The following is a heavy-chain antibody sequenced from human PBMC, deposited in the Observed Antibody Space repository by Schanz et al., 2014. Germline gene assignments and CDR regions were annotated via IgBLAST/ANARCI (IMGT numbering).Heavy chain of an antibody. J-gene: IGHJ6*02. V-gene: IGHV3-23*04. Sequence: DVQLVDSGGGLVQPGGSLRLSCAASGFTFSSYGMSWVCQAPGKGLEWVSGISSSGSTYYADSVKGRFTISRDNSKNTLYLQMNSLRAEDTAVYYCAKDIAPLAARPGYGMDVWGQGTTVTVSS. CDR3: AKDIAPLAARPGYGMDV. CDR1: GFTFSSYG. CDR2: ISSSGST. D-gene: IGHD6-13*01.